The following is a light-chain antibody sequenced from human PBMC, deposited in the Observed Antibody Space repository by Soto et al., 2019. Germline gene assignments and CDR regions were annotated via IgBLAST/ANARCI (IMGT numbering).Light chain of an antibody. CDR3: CYHSSSITWM. V-gene: IGLV2-14*03. CDR2: EVA. Sequence: QSALTQTASVSGSPGQSITLSCTGTSSDVGGYNFVSWYQQHPGKAPKLIVHEVAKRLSGVSGRFSGSKSGNTAFLTISGLQAEDEAVYYCCYHSSSITWMFGGGTKLTVL. CDR1: SSDVGGYNF. J-gene: IGLJ3*02.